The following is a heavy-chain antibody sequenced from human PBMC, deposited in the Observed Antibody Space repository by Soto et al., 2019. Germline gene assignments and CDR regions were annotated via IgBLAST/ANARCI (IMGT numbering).Heavy chain of an antibody. J-gene: IGHJ6*02. CDR3: ASSYCGGDCYSVYYYYGMDV. D-gene: IGHD2-21*02. CDR2: ISAYNGNT. CDR1: GYTFTSYG. V-gene: IGHV1-18*01. Sequence: QVQLVQSGAEVKKPGASVKVSCKASGYTFTSYGISWVRQAPGQGLEWMGWISAYNGNTNYAQKLQGRVTITTDTATSTAYMELRSLRSDDTAVYYCASSYCGGDCYSVYYYYGMDVWGQGTTVTVSS.